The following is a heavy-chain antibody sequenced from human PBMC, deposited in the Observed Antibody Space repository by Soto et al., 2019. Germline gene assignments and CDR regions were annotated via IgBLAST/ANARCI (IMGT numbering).Heavy chain of an antibody. CDR3: AHCRGGVASF. CDR2: VYWDDDK. D-gene: IGHD3-16*01. Sequence: QITLNESGPALVKPTQTLTLTCTFSGFSLNTRDVGVGWIRQPPGKALEWLGVVYWDDDKTYSPSLKSRLTTTKDNPKNEVVIRMTKMDPVDTATDYCAHCRGGVASFWGQGTLVTVSS. V-gene: IGHV2-5*02. CDR1: GFSLNTRDVG. J-gene: IGHJ4*02.